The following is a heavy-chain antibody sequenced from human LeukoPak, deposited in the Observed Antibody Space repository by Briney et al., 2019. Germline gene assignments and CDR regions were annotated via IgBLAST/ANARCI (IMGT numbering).Heavy chain of an antibody. J-gene: IGHJ3*02. Sequence: ASVQVSCKASGYTFTSYGISWVRQAPGQGLEWMGWISAYNGNTNYAQKLQGRVTMTTDTSTSTAYMELRSLRSEDTAVYYCARDPQTMVRGVIIPDAFDIWGQGTMVTVSS. D-gene: IGHD3-10*01. CDR2: ISAYNGNT. CDR3: ARDPQTMVRGVIIPDAFDI. V-gene: IGHV1-18*04. CDR1: GYTFTSYG.